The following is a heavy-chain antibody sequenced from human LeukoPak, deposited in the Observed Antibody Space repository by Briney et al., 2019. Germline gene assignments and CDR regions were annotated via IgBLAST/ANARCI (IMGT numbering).Heavy chain of an antibody. CDR2: INHSGST. J-gene: IGHJ4*02. V-gene: IGHV4-34*01. CDR3: ARGLNYDFWSGPSKSRYYFDY. D-gene: IGHD3-3*01. CDR1: GGSFSGYY. Sequence: PSETLSLTCAVYGGSFSGYYWSWIRQPPGKGLEWIGEINHSGSTNYNPSLKSRVTISVDTSKNQFSLKLSSVTAADTAVYYCARGLNYDFWSGPSKSRYYFDYWGQGTLVTVSS.